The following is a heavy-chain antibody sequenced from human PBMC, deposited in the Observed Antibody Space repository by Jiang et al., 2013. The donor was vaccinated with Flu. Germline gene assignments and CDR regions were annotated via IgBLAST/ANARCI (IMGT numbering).Heavy chain of an antibody. CDR2: IYRTGST. D-gene: IGHD2-15*01. CDR1: GASISSGTDQ. Sequence: GLVKPSQTLSLTCNVSGASISSGTDQWTWIRQPAGKGLEWIGRIYRTGSTNYNPSLRSRVTISADTSGNQFFLDLTSVTAADTAVYFCARGRGVVIAATASWYFDVWGRGTLVTVSS. V-gene: IGHV4-61*02. J-gene: IGHJ2*01. CDR3: ARGRGVVIAATASWYFDV.